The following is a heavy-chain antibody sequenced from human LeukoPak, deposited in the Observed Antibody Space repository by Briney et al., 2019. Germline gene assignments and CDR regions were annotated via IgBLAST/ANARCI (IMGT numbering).Heavy chain of an antibody. Sequence: PGGSLRLSCAASGFTFSSYSMNWVRQAPGKGLEWASSISSSSSYIYYADTVKGRFTTSRDNAKNSLYLQMNSLRAEDTAVYYCAREPYYGDYPRGQGTLVTVSS. V-gene: IGHV3-21*01. D-gene: IGHD4-17*01. CDR1: GFTFSSYS. CDR3: AREPYYGDYP. J-gene: IGHJ4*02. CDR2: ISSSSSYI.